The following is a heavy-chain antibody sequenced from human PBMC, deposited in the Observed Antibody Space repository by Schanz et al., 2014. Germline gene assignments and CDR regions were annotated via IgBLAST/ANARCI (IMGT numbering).Heavy chain of an antibody. V-gene: IGHV3-23*04. J-gene: IGHJ6*02. CDR3: AKGMGYCSGGTCYDYYYYGLDV. Sequence: EADLVESGGGLIQRGESLRLSCAASGFTFNSYAMTWVRQAPGKGLEWVSSISHSGGSKYYADSVKGRFTISRDNSENTLYLQMNSLSADDTAVFYCAKGMGYCSGGTCYDYYYYGLDVWGQGTTVTVSS. CDR2: ISHSGGSK. D-gene: IGHD2-15*01. CDR1: GFTFNSYA.